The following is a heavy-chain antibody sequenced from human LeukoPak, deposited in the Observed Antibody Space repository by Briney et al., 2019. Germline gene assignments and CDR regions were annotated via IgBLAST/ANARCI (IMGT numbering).Heavy chain of an antibody. Sequence: GGSLRLSCAASGFSFSSHWMHWVRQAPGKGLEWVALVSYDGSDKYYADSVKGRFTISRDNSKNTLYLQMNSLRGEDTAVYYCAKAHLLDWLLPFDYWGQGTLVTVSS. CDR2: VSYDGSDK. D-gene: IGHD3/OR15-3a*01. J-gene: IGHJ4*02. CDR1: GFSFSSHW. V-gene: IGHV3-30*18. CDR3: AKAHLLDWLLPFDY.